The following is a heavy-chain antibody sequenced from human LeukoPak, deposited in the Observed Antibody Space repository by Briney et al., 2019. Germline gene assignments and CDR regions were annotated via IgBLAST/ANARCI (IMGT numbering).Heavy chain of an antibody. V-gene: IGHV3-30*18. CDR3: AKLRLELRASDYGMDV. CDR1: GFTFSSYG. J-gene: IGHJ6*02. CDR2: ISYGGSNK. Sequence: GGSLRLSCAASGFTFSSYGMHWVRQAPGKGLEWVAVISYGGSNKYYADSVKGRFTISRDNSKNTLYLQMNSLRAEDTAVYYCAKLRLELRASDYGMDVWGQGTTVTVSS. D-gene: IGHD1-7*01.